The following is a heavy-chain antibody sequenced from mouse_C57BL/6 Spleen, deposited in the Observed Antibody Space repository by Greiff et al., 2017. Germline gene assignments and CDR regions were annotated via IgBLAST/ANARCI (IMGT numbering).Heavy chain of an antibody. J-gene: IGHJ2*01. Sequence: QVQLQQPGAELVKPGASVKMSCKASGYTFTSYWITWVKQRPGQGLEWIGDIYPGSGSTNYNEKFKSKATLTVDTSSSTAYMQLSSLTSEDSAVYYCARSQYYGSSLWYFDYWGQGTTLTVSS. D-gene: IGHD1-1*01. CDR1: GYTFTSYW. CDR2: IYPGSGST. CDR3: ARSQYYGSSLWYFDY. V-gene: IGHV1-55*01.